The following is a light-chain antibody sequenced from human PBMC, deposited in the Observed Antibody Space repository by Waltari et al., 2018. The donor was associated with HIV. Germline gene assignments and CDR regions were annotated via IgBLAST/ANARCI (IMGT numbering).Light chain of an antibody. CDR3: CSCPRSGIRYV. Sequence: QSALTQPASVSGSPGQSITISCTGTSSNVGSADLVSWYQQHPGEAPQPIIYEVTKRPSGVSNRFSGSKSGNTASLTISGLQAEDEADYYCCSCPRSGIRYVFGTGTKVTVL. V-gene: IGLV2-23*02. J-gene: IGLJ1*01. CDR2: EVT. CDR1: SSNVGSADL.